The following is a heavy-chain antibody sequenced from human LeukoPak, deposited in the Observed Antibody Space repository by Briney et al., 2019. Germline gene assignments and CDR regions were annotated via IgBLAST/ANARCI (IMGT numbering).Heavy chain of an antibody. V-gene: IGHV1-69*05. CDR1: GGTFSSYA. Sequence: SVKVSCKASGGTFSSYAVSWLRQAPGQGLEWMGRIIPIFGTANYAQKFQGRVTITTDESTSTAYMELSSLRSEDTAVYYCAREGGYSYGSLGYWGQGTLVTVSS. J-gene: IGHJ4*02. CDR2: IIPIFGTA. D-gene: IGHD5-18*01. CDR3: AREGGYSYGSLGY.